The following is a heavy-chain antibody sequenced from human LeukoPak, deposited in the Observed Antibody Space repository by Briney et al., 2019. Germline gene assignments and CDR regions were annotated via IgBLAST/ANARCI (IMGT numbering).Heavy chain of an antibody. Sequence: GSLRLSCAASGFTFSTYWMSWVRQAPGKGLEWIGEINHSGSTNYNPSLKSRVTISVDTSKNQFSLKLSSVTAADTAVYYCARGDRRGYYDILTGLILDYWGQGTLVTVSS. J-gene: IGHJ4*02. V-gene: IGHV4-34*01. D-gene: IGHD3-9*01. CDR2: INHSGST. CDR1: GFTFSTYW. CDR3: ARGDRRGYYDILTGLILDY.